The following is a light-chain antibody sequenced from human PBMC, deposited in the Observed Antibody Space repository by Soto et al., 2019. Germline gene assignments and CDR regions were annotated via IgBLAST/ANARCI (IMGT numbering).Light chain of an antibody. Sequence: NFMLPQPHSVSESPGKTVTISCTRSSCSVASNYVQWYQRRPGRAPSLLIYEDDQRSSGVPDRFSGSIDSSSNSASLTVSGLKPGDEADYYCQCLDNYNFTWVFGGRTKLTVL. CDR2: EDD. V-gene: IGLV6-57*03. CDR1: SCSVASNY. CDR3: QCLDNYNFTWV. J-gene: IGLJ3*02.